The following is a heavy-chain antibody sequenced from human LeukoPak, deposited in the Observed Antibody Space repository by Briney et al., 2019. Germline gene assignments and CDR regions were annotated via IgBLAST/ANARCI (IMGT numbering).Heavy chain of an antibody. V-gene: IGHV3-9*01. CDR1: GFTFDDYG. J-gene: IGHJ4*02. D-gene: IGHD3-22*01. CDR3: AKDDLDSSGPLRMPGDY. Sequence: PGGSLRLSCAASGFTFDDYGMSWVRQAPGKGLEWVSGISWNSGSIGYADSVKGRFTISRDNAKNSLYLQMNSLRAEDTALYYCAKDDLDSSGPLRMPGDYWGQGTLVTVSS. CDR2: ISWNSGSI.